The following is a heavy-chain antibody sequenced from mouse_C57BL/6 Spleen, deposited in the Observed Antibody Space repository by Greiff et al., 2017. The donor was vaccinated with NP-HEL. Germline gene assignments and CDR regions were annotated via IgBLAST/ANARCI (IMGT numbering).Heavy chain of an antibody. CDR2: IYPGDGDT. J-gene: IGHJ2*01. CDR1: GYAFSSYW. Sequence: VQLQQSGAELVKPGASVKISCKASGYAFSSYWMNWVKQRPGKGLEWIGQIYPGDGDTNYNGKFKGKATLTADKSSSTAYMQLSSLTSEDSAVYFCARGGALPLYYFDYWGQGTTLTVSS. CDR3: ARGGALPLYYFDY. V-gene: IGHV1-80*01.